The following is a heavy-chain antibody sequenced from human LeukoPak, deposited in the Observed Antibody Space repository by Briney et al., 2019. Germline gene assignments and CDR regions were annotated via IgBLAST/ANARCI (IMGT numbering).Heavy chain of an antibody. D-gene: IGHD7-27*01. V-gene: IGHV3-30*04. Sequence: GRSLRLSCAASGFTFSTYAMHWVRQAPAKGLEWVAVISYDGGNEYYADSVKGRFTISRDSSENTLYLQMNSLRAEDTAVYYCARGITGDLYYYYYYMDVWGKGTTVIVSS. CDR3: ARGITGDLYYYYYYMDV. J-gene: IGHJ6*03. CDR1: GFTFSTYA. CDR2: ISYDGGNE.